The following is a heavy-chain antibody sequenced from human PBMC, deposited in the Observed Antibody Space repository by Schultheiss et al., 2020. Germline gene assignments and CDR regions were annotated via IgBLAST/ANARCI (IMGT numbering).Heavy chain of an antibody. Sequence: LRLSCTVSRGSVISTDYYWSWIRQPAGKGLEWIGRIYTSGSTNYNPSLKSRITISKDTAKNQFSLKLTSVSAADTAVYYCARDEDGFDSWGQGTLVTVSS. CDR3: ARDEDGFDS. D-gene: IGHD4-17*01. V-gene: IGHV4-61*02. CDR1: RGSVISTDYY. J-gene: IGHJ4*02. CDR2: IYTSGST.